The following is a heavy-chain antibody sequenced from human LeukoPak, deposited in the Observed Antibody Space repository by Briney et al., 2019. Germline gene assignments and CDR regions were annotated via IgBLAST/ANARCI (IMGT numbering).Heavy chain of an antibody. V-gene: IGHV4-59*12. CDR1: GGSISSYY. J-gene: IGHJ4*02. CDR3: ARGIRKWLRTIFDY. Sequence: PSETLSLTCTVSGGSISSYYWSWIRQPPGKGLEWIGYIYYSGSTNYNPSLKSRVTISVDTSKNQFSLKLSSVTAADTAVYYCARGIRKWLRTIFDYWGQGTLVTVSS. D-gene: IGHD5-12*01. CDR2: IYYSGST.